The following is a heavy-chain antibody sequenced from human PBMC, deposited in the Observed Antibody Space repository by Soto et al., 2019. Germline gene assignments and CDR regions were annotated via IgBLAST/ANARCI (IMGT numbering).Heavy chain of an antibody. D-gene: IGHD6-19*01. CDR2: IYHSGST. J-gene: IGHJ4*02. V-gene: IGHV4-30-2*01. CDR1: RSSISSGSYS. Sequence: TLYLTCAVSRSSISSGSYSWSWIRQPPGKGLEWIWYIYHSGSTYYNPSLKSRVTISVDRSKNQFSLKLSSVTAAGTAVYYCASLRSGWGIDYWGQGTLVTVS. CDR3: ASLRSGWGIDY.